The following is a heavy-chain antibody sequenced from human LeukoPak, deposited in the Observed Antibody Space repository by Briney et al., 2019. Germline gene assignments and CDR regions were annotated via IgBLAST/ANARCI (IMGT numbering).Heavy chain of an antibody. D-gene: IGHD3-22*01. V-gene: IGHV1-18*01. J-gene: IGHJ5*02. CDR2: ISAYNGKK. CDR3: ARDRRGHYDSSGYYPYNWFDP. Sequence: ASAKASWKASGYTFTSYGISWVRQAPGQGLGGMGCISAYNGKKNYAQKHRGRVTMTTDTSTSTAYKELRSLRSDDTAVYYCARDRRGHYDSSGYYPYNWFDPWGQGTLVTVSS. CDR1: GYTFTSYG.